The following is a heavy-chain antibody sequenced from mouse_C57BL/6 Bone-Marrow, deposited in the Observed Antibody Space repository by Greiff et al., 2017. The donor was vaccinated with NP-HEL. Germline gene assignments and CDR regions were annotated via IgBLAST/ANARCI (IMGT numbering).Heavy chain of an antibody. CDR2: IHPNSGST. CDR3: ERENYNNRYYFDY. CDR1: GYTFTSYW. Sequence: QVQLQQPGAELVKPGASVKLSCKASGYTFTSYWMHWVKQRPGQGLEWIGMIHPNSGSTNYNEKFKSKATLTVDKSSSTAYMQLSSLTSEDSAVYYCERENYNNRYYFDYWGRGTTLTVTS. J-gene: IGHJ2*01. D-gene: IGHD2-5*01. V-gene: IGHV1-64*01.